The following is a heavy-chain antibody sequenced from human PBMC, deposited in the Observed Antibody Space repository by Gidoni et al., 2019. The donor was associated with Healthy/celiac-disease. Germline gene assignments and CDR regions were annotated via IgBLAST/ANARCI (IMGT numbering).Heavy chain of an antibody. CDR2: INHSGST. J-gene: IGHJ6*02. CDR3: ARAPGSYPSYYYGMDV. V-gene: IGHV4-34*01. Sequence: QVQLQQWGAGLLKPSETLSLTCAVYGGSFSGYYWSWIRQPPGKGLEWIGEINHSGSTNYNPSLKSRVTISVDTSKNQFSLKLSSVTAADTAVYYCARAPGSYPSYYYGMDVWGQGTTVTVSS. CDR1: GGSFSGYY. D-gene: IGHD3-10*01.